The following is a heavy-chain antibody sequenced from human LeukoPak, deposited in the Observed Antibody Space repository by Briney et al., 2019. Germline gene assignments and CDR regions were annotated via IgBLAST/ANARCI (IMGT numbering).Heavy chain of an antibody. D-gene: IGHD3-16*01. J-gene: IGHJ6*03. CDR2: IKQDGSEK. Sequence: GGSLRLSCVASGFTFSNYWLTWVRQAPGKRLECVANIKQDGSEKSYVDSVKGRFTISRDNAKNSVYLQMNSLRVEDTAVYYCARDHVGGKYYYMDVWGKGTTVTVSS. V-gene: IGHV3-7*01. CDR3: ARDHVGGKYYYMDV. CDR1: GFTFSNYW.